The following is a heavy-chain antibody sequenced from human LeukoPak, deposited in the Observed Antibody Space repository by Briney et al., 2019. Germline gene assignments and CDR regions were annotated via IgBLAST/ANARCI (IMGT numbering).Heavy chain of an antibody. CDR3: ARGQGDSSAGLDY. CDR1: GSTFSSYA. Sequence: AGGSLRLSCAASGSTFSSYAMHWVRQAPGKGLEWVTIISYDGSNKYYADSVKGRFTISRDNSKNTLYLQMNSLRAEDTAVYYCARGQGDSSAGLDYWGQGTLVTVSS. CDR2: ISYDGSNK. V-gene: IGHV3-30-3*01. D-gene: IGHD3-22*01. J-gene: IGHJ4*02.